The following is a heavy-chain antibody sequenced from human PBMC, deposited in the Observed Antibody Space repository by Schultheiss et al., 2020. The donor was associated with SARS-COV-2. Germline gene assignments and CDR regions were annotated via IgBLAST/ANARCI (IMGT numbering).Heavy chain of an antibody. CDR1: GYTFTSYY. CDR3: ARDHFALELLSYGMDV. Sequence: ASVKVSCKASGYTFTSYYMHWVRQAPGQGLEWMGIINPSGGSTSYAQKFQGRVTMTRDTSTSTVYMELSSLRSEDTAVYYCARDHFALELLSYGMDVWGQGTTVTVSS. V-gene: IGHV1-46*01. CDR2: INPSGGST. D-gene: IGHD1-7*01. J-gene: IGHJ6*02.